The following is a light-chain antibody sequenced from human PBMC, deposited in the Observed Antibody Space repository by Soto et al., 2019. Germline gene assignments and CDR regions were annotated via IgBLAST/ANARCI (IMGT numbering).Light chain of an antibody. CDR2: GAS. CDR1: QSVNRN. Sequence: EIGMTQSPATLSVSPGERATLSCRASQSVNRNLGWYQQKPGQAPRLLIHGASTRATGIPARFSGSGSGTEFTLTISSLQSEEFAVYYCQQYNNWPLYTFGQGTKLESK. V-gene: IGKV3-15*01. J-gene: IGKJ2*01. CDR3: QQYNNWPLYT.